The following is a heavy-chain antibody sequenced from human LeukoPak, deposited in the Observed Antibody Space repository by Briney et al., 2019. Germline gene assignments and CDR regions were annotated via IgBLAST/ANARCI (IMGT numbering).Heavy chain of an antibody. Sequence: PSETLSLTCTVSGGSISSSSYYWGWNRQPPGKGLEWIVSIYYSGSTYYDPSLKRLITISVDTSKNQFSLKLSSVTAADTAVYSCARDHRTFSWGVVTAMTFDYWGQGTLVTVSS. CDR1: GGSISSSSYY. D-gene: IGHD2-21*02. CDR2: IYYSGST. CDR3: ARDHRTFSWGVVTAMTFDY. J-gene: IGHJ4*02. V-gene: IGHV4-39*07.